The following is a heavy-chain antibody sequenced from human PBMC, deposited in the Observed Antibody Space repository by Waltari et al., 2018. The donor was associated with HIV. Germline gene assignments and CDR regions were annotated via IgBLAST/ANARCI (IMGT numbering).Heavy chain of an antibody. CDR1: GFAFPNYW. V-gene: IGHV3-74*01. Sequence: EVPLVESGGALVQPGGSLRLSCAASGFAFPNYWMHWVRQSPGEGMVWVARVNSDETSRDYADSVKGRFTISRDNAKNTLHLQMNSLRPEDTAVYYCTRETYDFWSGFDYWGQGTLVTVSS. CDR2: VNSDETSR. D-gene: IGHD3-3*01. CDR3: TRETYDFWSGFDY. J-gene: IGHJ4*02.